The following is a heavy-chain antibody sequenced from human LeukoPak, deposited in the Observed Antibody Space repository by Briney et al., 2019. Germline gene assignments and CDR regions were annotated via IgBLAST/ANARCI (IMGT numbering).Heavy chain of an antibody. CDR3: ARDRRAALDY. J-gene: IGHJ4*02. Sequence: ASVKVSCKASGYTFTSYYMHWVRQAPGQGLEWMGIINPSVGSTSYAQKFQGRVTMTGDTSTSTVYMELSSLRSEDTAVYYCARDRRAALDYWGQGTLVTVSS. CDR2: INPSVGST. V-gene: IGHV1-46*01. CDR1: GYTFTSYY. D-gene: IGHD2-15*01.